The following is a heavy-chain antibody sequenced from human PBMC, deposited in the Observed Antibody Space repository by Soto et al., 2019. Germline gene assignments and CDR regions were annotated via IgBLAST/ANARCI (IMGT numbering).Heavy chain of an antibody. Sequence: QVPLVESGGGVVQPGRSLLLSCAASGFTFSSYEMRWVRQAPGKGLEWVAVISYDGRNKYYADSVKGRVTSSRDNAKNTMSLQMNSLRAEDTAVDYCARDRESSSGWSDPPNYGMDVWGQGTTVTVSS. CDR1: GFTFSSYE. CDR2: ISYDGRNK. D-gene: IGHD6-19*01. V-gene: IGHV3-30*04. J-gene: IGHJ6*02. CDR3: ARDRESSSGWSDPPNYGMDV.